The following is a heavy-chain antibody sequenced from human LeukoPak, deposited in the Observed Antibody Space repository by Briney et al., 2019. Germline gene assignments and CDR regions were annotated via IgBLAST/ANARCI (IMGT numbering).Heavy chain of an antibody. Sequence: GGSLRLSCAASGFTFSSYSMNWVRQAPGKGLEWVSSISSSSSSYIYYADSVKGRFTISRDNAKNSLYLQMNSLRAEDTAVYYCARDRLSRIAARPDWFDPWGQGTLVTVSS. CDR2: ISSSSSSYI. D-gene: IGHD6-6*01. J-gene: IGHJ5*02. V-gene: IGHV3-21*01. CDR3: ARDRLSRIAARPDWFDP. CDR1: GFTFSSYS.